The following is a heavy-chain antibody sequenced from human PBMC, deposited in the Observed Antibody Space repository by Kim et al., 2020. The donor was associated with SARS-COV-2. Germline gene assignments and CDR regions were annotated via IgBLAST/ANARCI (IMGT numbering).Heavy chain of an antibody. V-gene: IGHV1-58*01. Sequence: SVKVSCKASGFTFTSSAVQWVRQARGQRLEWIGWIVVGSGNTNYAQKFQERVTITRDMSTSTAYMELSSLRSEDTAVYYCAAGPNWTRVLRFDPWGQGTLVTVSS. CDR2: IVVGSGNT. CDR1: GFTFTSSA. J-gene: IGHJ5*02. D-gene: IGHD1-1*01. CDR3: AAGPNWTRVLRFDP.